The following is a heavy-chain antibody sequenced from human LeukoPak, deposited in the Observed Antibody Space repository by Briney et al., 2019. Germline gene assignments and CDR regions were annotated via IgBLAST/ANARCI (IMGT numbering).Heavy chain of an antibody. CDR1: GLTFSSYW. V-gene: IGHV3-74*01. Sequence: GGSLRLSCAASGLTFSSYWMHWVRHAPGKGLVWVSRINSDRSSTSYADSVKGRFTISRDNAKNTLYLQMNSLRAEDTAVYYCARRSSGSPPYYFGYWGQGTLVTVSS. D-gene: IGHD1-26*01. J-gene: IGHJ4*02. CDR3: ARRSSGSPPYYFGY. CDR2: INSDRSST.